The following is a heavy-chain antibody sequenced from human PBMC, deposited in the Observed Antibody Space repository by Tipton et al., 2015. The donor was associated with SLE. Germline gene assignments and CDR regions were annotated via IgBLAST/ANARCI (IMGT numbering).Heavy chain of an antibody. CDR3: ARVLLVDLGNDAFDI. CDR1: GGSISTFHY. Sequence: TLSLTCTVSGGSISTFHYWSWIRQPPGERLAWIGYIYFGSTSYNPSLKSRVTISEDTAKNQFSLKLSSVTAADTALYYCARVLLVDLGNDAFDIWGQGTMVTVSS. V-gene: IGHV4-59*01. CDR2: IYFGST. D-gene: IGHD2-15*01. J-gene: IGHJ3*02.